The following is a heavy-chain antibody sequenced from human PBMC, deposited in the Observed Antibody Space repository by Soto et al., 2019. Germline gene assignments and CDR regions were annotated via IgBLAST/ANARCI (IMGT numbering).Heavy chain of an antibody. CDR1: GGTFSSYT. J-gene: IGHJ4*02. Sequence: SVKVSCKASGGTFSSYTISWVRQAPGQGLEWMGRIIPILGIANYAQKFQGRVTITADNSTSTAYMELSSLRSEDTAVYYCARDLLEYSNYGRFFDYWGQGTLVTVSS. D-gene: IGHD4-4*01. V-gene: IGHV1-69*04. CDR2: IIPILGIA. CDR3: ARDLLEYSNYGRFFDY.